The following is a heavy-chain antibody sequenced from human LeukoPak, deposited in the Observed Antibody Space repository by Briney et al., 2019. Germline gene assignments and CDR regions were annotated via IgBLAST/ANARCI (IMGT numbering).Heavy chain of an antibody. CDR1: GGDISSGGFN. CDR2: IYYSGAT. D-gene: IGHD1-26*01. V-gene: IGHV4-39*01. CDR3: ARRRVGSDWVDP. J-gene: IGHJ5*02. Sequence: SETLSLTCTVSGGDISSGGFNWDWIRQPPGKGLEWIGGTIYYSGATNYNPSLKSRVTISADSSKNQFSLKLSSVTAADTAVYYCARRRVGSDWVDPWGQGTLVTVSS.